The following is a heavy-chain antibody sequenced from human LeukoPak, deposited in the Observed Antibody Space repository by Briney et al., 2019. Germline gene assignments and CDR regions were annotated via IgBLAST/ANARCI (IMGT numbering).Heavy chain of an antibody. J-gene: IGHJ2*01. CDR1: GYAFTSYY. V-gene: IGHV1-46*01. CDR3: VRGASSIAALNPFWYFDL. CDR2: INPSGGST. D-gene: IGHD6-6*01. Sequence: ASVKVSCKASGYAFTSYYMHWVRQGPGQGLEWMGIINPSGGSTSYAQKFQGRVTMTRDTSTNTVYMELSSLRSEDTAVFYCVRGASSIAALNPFWYFDLWGRGTLVTVSS.